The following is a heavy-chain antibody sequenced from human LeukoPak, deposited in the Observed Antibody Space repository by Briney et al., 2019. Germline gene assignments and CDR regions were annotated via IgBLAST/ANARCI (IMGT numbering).Heavy chain of an antibody. V-gene: IGHV3-21*01. D-gene: IGHD6-25*01. J-gene: IGHJ4*02. CDR1: GGSISSYY. CDR2: ISSSSSYI. Sequence: ETLSLTCTVSGGSISSYYWSWVRQAPGKGLEWVSSISSSSSYIYYADSVKGRFTISRDNAKNSLYLQMNSLRAEDTAVYYCARDRLADYWGQGTLVTVSS. CDR3: ARDRLADY.